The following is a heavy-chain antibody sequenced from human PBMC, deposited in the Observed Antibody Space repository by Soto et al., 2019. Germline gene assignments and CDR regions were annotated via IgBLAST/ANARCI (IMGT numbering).Heavy chain of an antibody. V-gene: IGHV1-8*01. D-gene: IGHD4-17*01. CDR1: GYTFTSYD. CDR3: YGEYHPYYYMDV. J-gene: IGHJ6*03. Sequence: ASVKVSCKASGYTFTSYDINWVRQATGQGLEWMGWMNPNSGNTGYAQKFQGRVTMTRNTSISTAYMELSSLRSEDTAVYYCYGEYHPYYYMDVWGKGTTVTVSS. CDR2: MNPNSGNT.